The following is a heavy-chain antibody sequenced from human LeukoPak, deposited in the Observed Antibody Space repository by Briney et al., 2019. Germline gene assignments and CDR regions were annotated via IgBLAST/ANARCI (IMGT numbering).Heavy chain of an antibody. CDR1: GYTFTSYD. V-gene: IGHV1-8*01. CDR2: MNPNSGNT. J-gene: IGHJ6*02. D-gene: IGHD3-3*01. Sequence: GASVKFPCKASGYTFTSYDISWVRQATGQGLEWMGWMNPNSGNTGYAQKFQGRVTMTRNTSISTAYMELSSLRSEDTAVCYCARERSEMEWLFSYYYYGMDVWGQGTTVTVSS. CDR3: ARERSEMEWLFSYYYYGMDV.